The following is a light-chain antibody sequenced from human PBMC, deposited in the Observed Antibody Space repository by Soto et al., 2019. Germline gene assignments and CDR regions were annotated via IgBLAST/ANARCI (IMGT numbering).Light chain of an antibody. J-gene: IGLJ1*01. CDR3: CSYAGSSTYV. Sequence: QSSLTQPAAVSGSPGQSVTISRPGTSIDVGSYNLVSWYQQHPGKAPKLMIYEGSKRPSGVSNRFSGSKSGNTASLTISGLQAEDEADYYCCSYAGSSTYVFGTGTKVTVL. V-gene: IGLV2-23*01. CDR1: SIDVGSYNL. CDR2: EGS.